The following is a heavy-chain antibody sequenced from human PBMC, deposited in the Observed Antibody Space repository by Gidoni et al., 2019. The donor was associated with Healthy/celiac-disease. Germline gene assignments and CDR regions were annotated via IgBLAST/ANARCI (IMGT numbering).Heavy chain of an antibody. D-gene: IGHD3-3*01. CDR1: GFTVSSNY. V-gene: IGHV3-53*01. Sequence: EVQLVESGGGLIQPGGSLRLSCAASGFTVSSNYMSWVRQAQGKGLEWVSVIYSGGSTYSAASVKGRFTISRDNSKNTLYLQMNSLRAEDTAVYYCAREITYYDFWSGYSAGVTDYWGQGTLVTVSS. J-gene: IGHJ4*02. CDR3: AREITYYDFWSGYSAGVTDY. CDR2: IYSGGST.